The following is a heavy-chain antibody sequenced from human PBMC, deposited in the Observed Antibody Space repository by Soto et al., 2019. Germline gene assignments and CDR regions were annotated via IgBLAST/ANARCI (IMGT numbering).Heavy chain of an antibody. CDR2: IYYSGST. D-gene: IGHD3-22*01. CDR1: GGSISSYY. V-gene: IGHV4-59*12. J-gene: IGHJ5*02. CDR3: ARDLYYYDSSGYSRWFDP. Sequence: SETLSLTCTVSGGSISSYYWSWIRQPPGKGLEWIGYIYYSGSTNYNPSLKSRVTISVDTSKNQFSLKLSSVTAADTAVYYCARDLYYYDSSGYSRWFDPWGQGTLVTVPQ.